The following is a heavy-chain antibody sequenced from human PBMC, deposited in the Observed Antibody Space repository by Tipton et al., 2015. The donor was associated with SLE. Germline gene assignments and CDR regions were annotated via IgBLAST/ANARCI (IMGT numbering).Heavy chain of an antibody. V-gene: IGHV4-59*01. CDR2: IYYSESNTEST. CDR3: ARGGLGSDLRGSIYFGY. D-gene: IGHD7-27*01. CDR1: GGSLSAYY. Sequence: TLSLTCTVSGGSLSAYYWSWIRQSPGRGLEWIAYIYYSESNTESTNYNPSLKSRLTISGDTSKNQFSLKLTSVTAADTAVYYCARGGLGSDLRGSIYFGYWGQGTLVTVSS. J-gene: IGHJ4*02.